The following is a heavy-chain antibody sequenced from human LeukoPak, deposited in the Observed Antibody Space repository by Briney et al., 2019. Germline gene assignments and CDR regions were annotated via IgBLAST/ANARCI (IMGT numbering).Heavy chain of an antibody. CDR2: IIPIFGTA. D-gene: IGHD3-22*01. V-gene: IGHV1-69*05. J-gene: IGHJ5*02. Sequence: SVKVSCKASGGTFSSYAISWVRQALGQGLEWMGRIIPIFGTANYAQKFQGRVTITTDESTSTAYMELSSLRSEDTAVYYCARVISSGYYYWFDPWGQGTLVTVSS. CDR3: ARVISSGYYYWFDP. CDR1: GGTFSSYA.